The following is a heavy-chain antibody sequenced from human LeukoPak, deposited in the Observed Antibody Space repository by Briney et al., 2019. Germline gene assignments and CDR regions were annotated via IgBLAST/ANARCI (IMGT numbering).Heavy chain of an antibody. CDR3: ASTVTTPGYYYYMDV. D-gene: IGHD4-11*01. Sequence: ASVKASCKASGYTFTSYDINWVRQATGQGLEWMGWMNPNSGNTGYAQKFQGRVTMTRNTSISTAYMELSSLRSEDTAVYYCASTVTTPGYYYYMDVWGKGTTVTVSS. V-gene: IGHV1-8*01. CDR1: GYTFTSYD. CDR2: MNPNSGNT. J-gene: IGHJ6*03.